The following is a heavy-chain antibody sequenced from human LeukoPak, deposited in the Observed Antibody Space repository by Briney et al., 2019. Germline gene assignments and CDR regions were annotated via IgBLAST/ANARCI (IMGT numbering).Heavy chain of an antibody. CDR3: TRDSGTTGEVKFDP. CDR2: IYSSGTI. J-gene: IGHJ5*02. V-gene: IGHV4-4*07. D-gene: IGHD3-10*01. CDR1: GGSISSYY. Sequence: SETLSLTCSVSGGSISSYYWSWIRQPAGKGLEWIGRIYSSGTITYNPSLQSRVTMSVDTSKNEFSLKMSSVTAADSAVYYCTRDSGTTGEVKFDPWGQGTLVAVSS.